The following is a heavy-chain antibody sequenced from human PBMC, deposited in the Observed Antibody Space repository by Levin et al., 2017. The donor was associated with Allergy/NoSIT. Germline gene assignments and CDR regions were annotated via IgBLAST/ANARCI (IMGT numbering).Heavy chain of an antibody. CDR1: GFTFSSYA. CDR2: ISYDGSNK. D-gene: IGHD3-10*01. J-gene: IGHJ4*02. V-gene: IGHV3-30*04. CDR3: ARVRLGVEYGYGSGEEGFDY. Sequence: GGSLRLSCAASGFTFSSYAMHWVRQAPGKGLEWVAVISYDGSNKYYADSVKGRFTISRDNSKNTLYLQMNSLRAEDTAVYYCARVRLGVEYGYGSGEEGFDYWGQGTLVTVSS.